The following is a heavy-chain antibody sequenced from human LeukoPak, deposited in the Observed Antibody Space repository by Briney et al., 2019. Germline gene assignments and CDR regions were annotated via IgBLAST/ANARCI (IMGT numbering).Heavy chain of an antibody. J-gene: IGHJ6*02. CDR3: ARGYSYGYVYYYYGMDV. V-gene: IGHV1-18*01. CDR1: GYTFSNYG. D-gene: IGHD5-18*01. Sequence: GASVKVSCKASGYTFSNYGISWVRQAPGQGLEWMGWLSKNKGNTKSAQKNQGRVTMTTDTSTSTVHMELRSLRSEDTAVYYCARGYSYGYVYYYYGMDVWGQGTMVTVSS. CDR2: LSKNKGNT.